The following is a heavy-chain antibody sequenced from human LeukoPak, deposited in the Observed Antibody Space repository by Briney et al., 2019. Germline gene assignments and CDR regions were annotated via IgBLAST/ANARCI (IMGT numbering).Heavy chain of an antibody. CDR3: ARGPTTVFNFDY. J-gene: IGHJ4*02. V-gene: IGHV1-69*13. Sequence: AVKVSCKASGGTFSSYAISWVRQAPGQGLEWMGGIIPIFGTANYAQKFQGRVTITADESTSTAYMELSSLRSEDTAVYYCARGPTTVFNFDYWGQGTLVTVSS. D-gene: IGHD4-17*01. CDR1: GGTFSSYA. CDR2: IIPIFGTA.